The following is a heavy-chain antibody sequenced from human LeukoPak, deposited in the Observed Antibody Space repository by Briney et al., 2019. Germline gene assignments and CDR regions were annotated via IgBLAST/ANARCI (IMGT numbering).Heavy chain of an antibody. D-gene: IGHD3-10*01. V-gene: IGHV3-30*01. CDR2: ISYDGSNK. Sequence: GSSLRLSCAASGFTFSSYAMHWVRQAPGKGLAWVAVISYDGSNKYYADSVKGRFTISRDNSKNTLYLQMNSLRAEDTAVYYCARDYNFWFDPWGQGTLVTVSS. J-gene: IGHJ5*02. CDR3: ARDYNFWFDP. CDR1: GFTFSSYA.